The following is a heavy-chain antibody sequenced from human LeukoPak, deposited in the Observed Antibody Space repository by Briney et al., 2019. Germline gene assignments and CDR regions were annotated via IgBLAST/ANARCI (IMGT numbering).Heavy chain of an antibody. V-gene: IGHV4-38-2*02. Sequence: SETLSLTCTVSGYSISSGYYWGWIRQPPGKGLEWIGSIYHSGSTHFNPSLKSRVTISVDTSKNQFSLKLSSVTAADTAVYYCATYYTIFDPFDYWGQGTLVTVSS. CDR1: GYSISSGYY. CDR2: IYHSGST. D-gene: IGHD3-3*01. J-gene: IGHJ4*02. CDR3: ATYYTIFDPFDY.